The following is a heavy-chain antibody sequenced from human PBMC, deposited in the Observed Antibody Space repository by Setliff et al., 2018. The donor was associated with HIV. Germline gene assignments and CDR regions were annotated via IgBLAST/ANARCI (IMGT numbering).Heavy chain of an antibody. D-gene: IGHD3-3*01. CDR3: ARGIENFWSGYIR. CDR2: IYYNGNT. V-gene: IGHV4-61*01. Sequence: PSETLSLTCSVSGGSISRSFYYWSWIRLPPGKGLEWIGTIYYNGNTNYNPSLKSRVAISVDTSKNLFSLKMNSVTPADTAVYYCARGIENFWSGYIRWGQGTLVTVSS. CDR1: GGSISRSFYY. J-gene: IGHJ4*02.